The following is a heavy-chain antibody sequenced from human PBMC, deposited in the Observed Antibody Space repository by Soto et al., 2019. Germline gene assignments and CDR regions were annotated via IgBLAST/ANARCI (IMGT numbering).Heavy chain of an antibody. J-gene: IGHJ4*02. CDR2: ISVHNGNT. V-gene: IGHV1-18*01. D-gene: IGHD3-10*01. Sequence: QVPLVQSGVEVKKPGASVKVSCKASGYNFINYGITWVRQAPGQGLEWMGWISVHNGNTNYAQKLQGRVTMTTDTSTSTAYLELRSLRSDDTAVYYCVRDLDGSGSYYTDYWGPGTLVTVSS. CDR3: VRDLDGSGSYYTDY. CDR1: GYNFINYG.